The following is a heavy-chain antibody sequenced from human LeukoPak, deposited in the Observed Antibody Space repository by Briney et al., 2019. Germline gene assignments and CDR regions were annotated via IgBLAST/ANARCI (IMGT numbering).Heavy chain of an antibody. Sequence: GRSLRLSCAASGFTFSNHGLHWVSQAPGKGLEWVALLVYDGFYKYYADSVKGRFTISRDDSTNTLYLQLTSLSVEHTAVYYCAKDLISMVRGSPMDVWGRGTTVTVS. D-gene: IGHD3-10*01. J-gene: IGHJ6*02. CDR2: LVYDGFYK. CDR3: AKDLISMVRGSPMDV. V-gene: IGHV3-30*18. CDR1: GFTFSNHG.